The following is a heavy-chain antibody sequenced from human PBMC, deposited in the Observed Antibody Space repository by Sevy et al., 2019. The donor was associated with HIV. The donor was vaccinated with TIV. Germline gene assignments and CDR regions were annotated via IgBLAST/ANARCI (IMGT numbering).Heavy chain of an antibody. V-gene: IGHV3-48*03. D-gene: IGHD3-22*01. CDR1: GFTFSNYE. J-gene: IGHJ5*02. Sequence: GGSLRLSCAASGFTFSNYEMNWVRQVPGKGLEWVSYISNSGSTMYYAYSVKGRFTISRDNAKKSLYLQMNSLRVEDTAFYYCARNGGAYDKGFDPWGQGTLVTVSS. CDR3: ARNGGAYDKGFDP. CDR2: ISNSGSTM.